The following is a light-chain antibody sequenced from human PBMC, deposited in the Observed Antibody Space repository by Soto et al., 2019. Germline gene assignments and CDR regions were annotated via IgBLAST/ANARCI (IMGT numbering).Light chain of an antibody. CDR3: HHYHNWPMT. CDR1: QSVSSY. J-gene: IGKJ5*01. CDR2: DSS. V-gene: IGKV3-15*01. Sequence: EIVLTQSPATLSLSPGERATLSCRASQSVSSYLAWYQQKPGQAPRLLIYDSSTRATGIPARFSGSESGTEFTLTISSLQSEDFAVYYCHHYHNWPMTFGQGTRLEI.